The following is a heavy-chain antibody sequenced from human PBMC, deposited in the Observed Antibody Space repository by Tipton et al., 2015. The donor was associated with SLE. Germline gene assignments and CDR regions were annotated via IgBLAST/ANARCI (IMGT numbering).Heavy chain of an antibody. CDR2: IYPGDSET. D-gene: IGHD1-1*01. V-gene: IGHV5-51*03. CDR3: AKRGGAWNAALYTFDV. CDR1: GYTFINSW. J-gene: IGHJ3*01. Sequence: VQLVQSGAEMKKPGESLKISCKGSGYTFINSWLGWVRQMPGKGLEWVGIIYPGDSETRYSPSFEGHVTISTDKSVSTAYLYWANLKASDSGIYYCAKRGGAWNAALYTFDVWGQGTAVTVSS.